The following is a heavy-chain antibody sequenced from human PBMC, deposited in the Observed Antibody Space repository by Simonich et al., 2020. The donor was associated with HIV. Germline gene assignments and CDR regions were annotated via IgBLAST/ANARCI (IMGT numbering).Heavy chain of an antibody. D-gene: IGHD1-1*01. Sequence: QVQLQQWGAGLLKPSATLSLTCAVYGGSFSDFYWTWIRQPPGKGLEWIGEINHSGSSNDNPSLKILVTISVATTKNQFSLKLSSVTAADTAVYYCARPTGTDAFDIWGQGTMVTVSS. CDR3: ARPTGTDAFDI. J-gene: IGHJ3*02. CDR1: GGSFSDFY. V-gene: IGHV4-34*01. CDR2: INHSGSS.